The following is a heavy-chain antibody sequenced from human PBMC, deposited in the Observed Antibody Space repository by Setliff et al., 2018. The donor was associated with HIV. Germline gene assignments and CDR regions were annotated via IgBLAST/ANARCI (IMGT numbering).Heavy chain of an antibody. CDR1: GFTFNNYA. CDR3: ARDSSTAEGGGDNFFDY. D-gene: IGHD2-21*01. CDR2: IPDDGSTK. J-gene: IGHJ4*02. Sequence: LRLSCAASGFTFNNYAMHWVRQAPGKGPECVAVIPDDGSTKHYGDSVKGRFTISRDNSKNTLYLRMNSLRADDTAVYYCARDSSTAEGGGDNFFDYWGRGTLVTVSS. V-gene: IGHV3-30*04.